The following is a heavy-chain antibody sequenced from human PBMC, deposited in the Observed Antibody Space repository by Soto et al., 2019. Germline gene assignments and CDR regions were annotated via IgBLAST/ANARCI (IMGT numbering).Heavy chain of an antibody. V-gene: IGHV3-48*04. CDR2: ISSSSSRI. CDR3: ASDPGIAAAGMDY. J-gene: IGHJ4*02. Sequence: EVQLVESGGGLIQPGGSLRLSCAASGFSFNTYAMNWVRQAPGKGLEWISYISSSSSRIYYAASVKGRFTLSRDNAKKVLYLQMNCLRAEDPAVYYCASDPGIAAAGMDYWGQGTLVTVSS. D-gene: IGHD6-25*01. CDR1: GFSFNTYA.